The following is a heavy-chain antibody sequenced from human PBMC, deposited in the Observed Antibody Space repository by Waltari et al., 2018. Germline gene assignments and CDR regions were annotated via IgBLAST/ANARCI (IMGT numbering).Heavy chain of an antibody. Sequence: QVQLQQWGAGLLQPSEPLSLTCAVSVGSFRVYYWSWLRPPPGKGLEWIGEINHSGSTNYNPSLKSRVTISVDTSKNQFSLKLSSVTAADTAVYYCARGGWSSGWYPLADPWGQGTLVTVSS. D-gene: IGHD6-19*01. CDR1: VGSFRVYY. CDR2: INHSGST. J-gene: IGHJ5*02. V-gene: IGHV4-34*01. CDR3: ARGGWSSGWYPLADP.